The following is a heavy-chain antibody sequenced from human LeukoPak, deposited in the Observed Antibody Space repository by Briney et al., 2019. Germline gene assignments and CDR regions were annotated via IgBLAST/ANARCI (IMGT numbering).Heavy chain of an antibody. CDR2: INPSGGST. J-gene: IGHJ4*02. CDR1: GYTFTSYY. CDR3: ARDLRPLASPGYFDY. Sequence: ASVKVSCKASGYTFTSYYMHWVRQAPGQGLEWMGIINPSGGSTSYAQKFQGRVTMTRDMSTSTVYMELSSLRSEDTAVYYCARDLRPLASPGYFDYWGQGTLVTVSS. V-gene: IGHV1-46*01. D-gene: IGHD3-3*02.